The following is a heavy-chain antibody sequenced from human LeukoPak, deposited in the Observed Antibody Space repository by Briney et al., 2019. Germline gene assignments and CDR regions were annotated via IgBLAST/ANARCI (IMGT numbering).Heavy chain of an antibody. CDR2: IYSSGST. Sequence: SETLSLTCAVYGGSFSGYYWSWIRQPPGKGLEWIGYIYSSGSTIYNPSLKSRVTMSVDTSKNQFSLQLNSVTPEDTAVYYCARGVALDPWGQGILVTVSS. CDR1: GGSFSGYY. J-gene: IGHJ5*02. D-gene: IGHD2-15*01. V-gene: IGHV4-4*09. CDR3: ARGVALDP.